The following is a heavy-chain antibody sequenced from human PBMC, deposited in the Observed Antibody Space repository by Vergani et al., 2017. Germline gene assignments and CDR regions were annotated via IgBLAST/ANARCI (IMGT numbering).Heavy chain of an antibody. D-gene: IGHD3/OR15-3a*01. Sequence: VPLHESCPGRVKPSDTLSLLCSVSGVSMQRGRFYWTWIRQTPERRLEWMGRVYPSGTTNYNASLNGRVTIFVDKSKNLLSLRLNSVTAADTAVYYCARGETRTDWFDPWGQGTLVTVSS. CDR3: ARGETRTDWFDP. V-gene: IGHV4-61*02. CDR2: VYPSGTT. CDR1: GVSMQRGRFY. J-gene: IGHJ5*02.